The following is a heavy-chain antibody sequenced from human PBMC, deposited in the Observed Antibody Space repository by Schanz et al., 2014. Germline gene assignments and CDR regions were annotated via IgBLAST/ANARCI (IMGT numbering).Heavy chain of an antibody. Sequence: QVQSMQSGSEVKKPGASVKVACRTSGYTLSSYGISWVRQAPGQGLEWMGWISGYDDDTKYAPKFQGRVTMTTDTSTSTAYMELRNLRSDDTAVYYCVRDGDERLVVIFDQWGQGTLVTVSS. D-gene: IGHD3-22*01. CDR1: GYTLSSYG. J-gene: IGHJ4*02. CDR3: VRDGDERLVVIFDQ. CDR2: ISGYDDDT. V-gene: IGHV1-18*04.